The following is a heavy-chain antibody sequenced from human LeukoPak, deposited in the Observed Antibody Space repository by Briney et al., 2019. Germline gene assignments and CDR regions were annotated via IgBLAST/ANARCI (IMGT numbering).Heavy chain of an antibody. CDR3: ARQHVTTVATAGMDD. Sequence: PGGSLKLSCAASGFTFSGYSMHWVRQASGKGLEWVGRIKSKANSYATAYAASVKGRFTISRDNSKNTVYLQMNSLKAEDTAVYYCARQHVTTVATAGMDDWGQGTTVTVSS. D-gene: IGHD4-11*01. CDR1: GFTFSGYS. V-gene: IGHV3-73*01. CDR2: IKSKANSYAT. J-gene: IGHJ6*02.